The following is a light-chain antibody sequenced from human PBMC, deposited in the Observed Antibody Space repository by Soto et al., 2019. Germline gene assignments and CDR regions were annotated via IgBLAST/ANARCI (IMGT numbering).Light chain of an antibody. V-gene: IGLV2-14*01. J-gene: IGLJ1*01. CDR1: ISDIGGYKY. CDR2: DVS. CDR3: SSYTGGSTYV. Sequence: QSVLTQPASVSGSPGQSITISCTGTISDIGGYKYVSWYQQHPGKAPKLMIYDVSNRPSGVSNRFSGSKSGNTATLTISGLQGDDEAEYSCSSYTGGSTYVFGTGTKLTVL.